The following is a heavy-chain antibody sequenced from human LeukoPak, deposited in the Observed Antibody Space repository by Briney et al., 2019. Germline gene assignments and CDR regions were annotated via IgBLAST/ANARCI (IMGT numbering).Heavy chain of an antibody. V-gene: IGHV3-23*01. CDR1: GFTFSSYA. Sequence: PGGSLRLSCAASGFTFSSYAMSWVRQAPGKGLEWVSAISGSGGSTYYADSVKGRFTISRDNFKNTLYLQMNSLRAEDTAVYYCARDLEYSSLDDYYYGMDVWGQGTTVTVSS. J-gene: IGHJ6*02. D-gene: IGHD6-6*01. CDR3: ARDLEYSSLDDYYYGMDV. CDR2: ISGSGGST.